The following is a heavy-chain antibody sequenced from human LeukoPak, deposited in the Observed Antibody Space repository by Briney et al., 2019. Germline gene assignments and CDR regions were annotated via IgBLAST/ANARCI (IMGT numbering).Heavy chain of an antibody. Sequence: GGSLRLSCAASGFTVSSSYMSWVRQAPGKGLEWVSVIHSGGNTYYADSVKGRFTISRDNSKNTLYLQMNSLRAEDTAMYYCARRPRDILTGYPEYYFDHWGQGTLVTVSS. J-gene: IGHJ4*02. CDR1: GFTVSSSY. CDR2: IHSGGNT. V-gene: IGHV3-53*01. D-gene: IGHD3-9*01. CDR3: ARRPRDILTGYPEYYFDH.